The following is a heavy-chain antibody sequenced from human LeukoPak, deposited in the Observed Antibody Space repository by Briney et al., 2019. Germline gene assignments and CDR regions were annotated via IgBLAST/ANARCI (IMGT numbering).Heavy chain of an antibody. J-gene: IGHJ3*01. D-gene: IGHD6-6*01. V-gene: IGHV1-2*02. CDR2: INPNSGGT. Sequence: ASVKVSCKASGYTFTGYYMHWVRQAPGQGLEWMGWINPNSGGTNYAQKFQGRVTMTRDTSISTAYMELSRLRSDDTAVYYCARGGRKYSSSSAPNLWGQGTMVTVSS. CDR1: GYTFTGYY. CDR3: ARGGRKYSSSSAPNL.